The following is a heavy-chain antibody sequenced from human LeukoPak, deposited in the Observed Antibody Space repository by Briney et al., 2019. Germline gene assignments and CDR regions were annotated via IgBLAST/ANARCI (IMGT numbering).Heavy chain of an antibody. CDR3: ARGPHRRTYDRDNWFDP. V-gene: IGHV1-46*01. CDR2: INPSGDNT. CDR1: GYTFTSYY. D-gene: IGHD3-3*01. Sequence: ASVKVSYKASGYTFTSYYMYWVRQAPGQWLEWMGIINPSGDNTNYAQKFQGRVTMTRDMSTTTVYMELSSLRSEDTAVYYCARGPHRRTYDRDNWFDPWGQGTLVTVSS. J-gene: IGHJ5*02.